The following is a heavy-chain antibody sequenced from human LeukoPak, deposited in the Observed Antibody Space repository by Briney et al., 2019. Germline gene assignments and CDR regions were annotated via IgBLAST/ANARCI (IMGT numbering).Heavy chain of an antibody. D-gene: IGHD3-10*01. V-gene: IGHV4-59*01. Sequence: PSETLSLTCTVSGGSISSYYWSWIRQPPGKGLEWIGYIYYSGSTNYNPSLKSRVTISVDTSKNQFSLKLSSVTAADTAVYYCARAQVWFGELSFDYWGQGTLVTVSS. CDR2: IYYSGST. J-gene: IGHJ4*02. CDR1: GGSISSYY. CDR3: ARAQVWFGELSFDY.